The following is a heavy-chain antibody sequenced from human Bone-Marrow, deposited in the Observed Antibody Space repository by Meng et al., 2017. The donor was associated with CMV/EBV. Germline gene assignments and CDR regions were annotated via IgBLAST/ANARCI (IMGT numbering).Heavy chain of an antibody. J-gene: IGHJ6*02. Sequence: GESLKIPFSASGFTFSSYGMHWVRQAPGKGLEWGAVIWYDGSNKYYADSVKGRFTISRDNSKNTLYLQMNSLRAEDTAVYYCSVVATPYYYYGMDVWGQGTTVTVSS. CDR2: IWYDGSNK. D-gene: IGHD2-15*01. CDR1: GFTFSSYG. CDR3: SVVATPYYYYGMDV. V-gene: IGHV3-33*01.